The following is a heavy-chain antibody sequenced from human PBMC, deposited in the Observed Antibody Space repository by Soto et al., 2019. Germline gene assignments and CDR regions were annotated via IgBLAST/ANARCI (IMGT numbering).Heavy chain of an antibody. V-gene: IGHV1-3*01. D-gene: IGHD2-15*01. CDR2: INPDNGNT. CDR3: ARGIATGQLDP. J-gene: IGHJ5*02. CDR1: GYTFTRYT. Sequence: QVQLVQSGAEVKKPGASVKISCKASGYTFTRYTMNWVRQAPGQRLEWMGWINPDNGNTKSSQKFQDRVIITRYTSASTAYIDLSSLRSEDTAVYYCARGIATGQLDPWGQGTLVTVSS.